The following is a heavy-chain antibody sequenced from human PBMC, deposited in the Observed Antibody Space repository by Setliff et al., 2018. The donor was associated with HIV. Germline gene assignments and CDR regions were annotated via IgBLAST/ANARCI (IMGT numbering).Heavy chain of an antibody. V-gene: IGHV1-18*01. CDR1: GYNFNNFG. CDR3: AREEYHDFWSGFSN. J-gene: IGHJ4*02. CDR2: INGYNSKT. Sequence: ASVKVSCKSSGYNFNNFGVSWVRQAPGQGLEWLGYINGYNSKTHYSPRLQGSVTITRDTSASTAYMELISLRSEDTAVYYCAREEYHDFWSGFSNWGQGTLVTVSS. D-gene: IGHD3-3*01.